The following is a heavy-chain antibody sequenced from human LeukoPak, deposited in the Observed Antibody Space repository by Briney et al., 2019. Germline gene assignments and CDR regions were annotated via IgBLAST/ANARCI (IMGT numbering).Heavy chain of an antibody. CDR3: ARLRRSGYDYLYYFDY. V-gene: IGHV3-21*01. Sequence: GGSLRLSCAASGFTFSSYSMNWVRQAPGKGLEWVSSISSSSSYIYYADSVKGRFTISRDNAKNSLYLQMNSLSAEDTAVYYCARLRRSGYDYLYYFDYWGQGTLVTVSS. CDR2: ISSSSSYI. CDR1: GFTFSSYS. D-gene: IGHD5-12*01. J-gene: IGHJ4*02.